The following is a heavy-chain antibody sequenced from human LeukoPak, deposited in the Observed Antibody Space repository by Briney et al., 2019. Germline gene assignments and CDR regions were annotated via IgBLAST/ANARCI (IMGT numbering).Heavy chain of an antibody. J-gene: IGHJ1*01. V-gene: IGHV3-30*02. CDR1: GFTFSIYS. Sequence: GGSLRLSCTASGFTFSIYSMNWVRQAPGKGLQWVAFIRYDGSNAYYADSVKGRFTISRDNSKNSLYLQMNSLRPEDTAVYYCAKPVSNYDFWSGYADWGQGTLVTVSS. CDR3: AKPVSNYDFWSGYAD. CDR2: IRYDGSNA. D-gene: IGHD3-3*01.